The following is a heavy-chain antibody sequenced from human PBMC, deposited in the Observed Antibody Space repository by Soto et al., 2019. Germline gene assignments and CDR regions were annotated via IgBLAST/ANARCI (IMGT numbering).Heavy chain of an antibody. CDR2: ISSSGST. CDR3: ARANVQCDSGTYEGGYYYFDY. V-gene: IGHV4-34*01. D-gene: IGHD3-10*01. Sequence: SETLSLTCAVSGGSFSGYYWTWIRQPPGKGLEWIGQISSSGSTTYNPSLKSRVFISIGTSNNQIFLELSSVTAADTAVYYCARANVQCDSGTYEGGYYYFDYWGQGSLVTVSS. CDR1: GGSFSGYY. J-gene: IGHJ4*02.